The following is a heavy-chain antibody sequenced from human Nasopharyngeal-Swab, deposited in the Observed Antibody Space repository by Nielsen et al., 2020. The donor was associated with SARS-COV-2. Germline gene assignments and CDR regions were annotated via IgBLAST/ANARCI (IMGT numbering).Heavy chain of an antibody. D-gene: IGHD3-10*01. CDR1: GFTFSSYE. CDR2: ISSSGSTI. Sequence: LSLTCAASGFTFSSYEVNWVRQAPGKGLEWVSYISSSGSTIYYADSVKGRFTISRDNAKNTLYLQMNSLRAEDTAVYYCARAFGGGYYYGMDVWGQGTTVTVSS. CDR3: ARAFGGGYYYGMDV. J-gene: IGHJ6*02. V-gene: IGHV3-48*03.